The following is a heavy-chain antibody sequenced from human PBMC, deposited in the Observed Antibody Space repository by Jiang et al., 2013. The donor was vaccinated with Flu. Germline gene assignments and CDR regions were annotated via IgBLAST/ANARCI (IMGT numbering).Heavy chain of an antibody. CDR3: ARQAQYCSSTSCYASFDY. D-gene: IGHD2-2*01. CDR2: IYYSGST. Sequence: SDPGLVKPSETLSLTCTVSGGSISSSSYYWGWIRQPPGKGLEWIGSIYYSGSTYYNPSLKSRVTISVDTSKNQFSLKLSSVTAADTAVYYCARQAQYCSSTSCYASFDYWGQGTLVTVSS. V-gene: IGHV4-39*01. CDR1: GGSISSSSYY. J-gene: IGHJ4*02.